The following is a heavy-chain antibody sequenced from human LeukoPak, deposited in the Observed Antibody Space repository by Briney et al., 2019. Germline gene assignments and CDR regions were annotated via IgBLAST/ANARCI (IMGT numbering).Heavy chain of an antibody. CDR1: GYSISSGYY. V-gene: IGHV4-38-2*02. D-gene: IGHD3-9*01. J-gene: IGHJ1*01. Sequence: PSETLSLTCTVSGYSISSGYYWGWIRQPPGKGLEWIGSIYHSGSTYYNPSLKSRVTISVDTSKNQFSLKLSSVTAADTAVYYCASTGLYYDILTARGGPGGYFQHWGQGTLVTVSS. CDR2: IYHSGST. CDR3: ASTGLYYDILTARGGPGGYFQH.